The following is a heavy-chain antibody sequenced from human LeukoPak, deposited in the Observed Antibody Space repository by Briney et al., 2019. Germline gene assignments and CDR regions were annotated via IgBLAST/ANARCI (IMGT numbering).Heavy chain of an antibody. D-gene: IGHD6-19*01. CDR1: GFTFSSYV. V-gene: IGHV3-23*01. CDR3: AKGLVDAFDI. CDR2: ICGSGGST. Sequence: GGSMRLSCAASGFTFSSYVMRGVPPAPGKGVEGGSDICGSGGSTYYADPVRGRLTISRDNSKNTLYLQMNSLRADDTAVYYCAKGLVDAFDIWGQGTMVTVSS. J-gene: IGHJ3*02.